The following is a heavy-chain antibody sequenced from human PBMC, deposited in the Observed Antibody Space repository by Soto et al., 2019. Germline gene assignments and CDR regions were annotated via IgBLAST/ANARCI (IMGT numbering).Heavy chain of an antibody. CDR1: GFTFSSYG. CDR2: IWYDGSNK. D-gene: IGHD6-13*01. V-gene: IGHV3-33*01. Sequence: PGGSLRLSCAASGFTFSSYGMHWVRQAPGKGLEWVAVIWYDGSNKYYADSVKGRFTISRDNSKNTLYLQMNSLRAEDTAVYYCARSQQQLPRGGFDYWGQGTLVTVSS. CDR3: ARSQQQLPRGGFDY. J-gene: IGHJ4*02.